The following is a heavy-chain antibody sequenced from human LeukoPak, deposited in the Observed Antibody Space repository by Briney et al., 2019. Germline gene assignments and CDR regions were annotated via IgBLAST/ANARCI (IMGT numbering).Heavy chain of an antibody. CDR2: IYPGDSDT. Sequence: GESLKISCKASGYSFIDYWIGWVRQMHGKGLEWMGIIYPGDSDTRYSPSFEGQVTISSDKSITTAYLQWSSLKASDAAMYYSAKSNRGNGYNYWFDPWGQGTLVTVSS. V-gene: IGHV5-51*01. CDR3: AKSNRGNGYNYWFDP. J-gene: IGHJ5*02. CDR1: GYSFIDYW. D-gene: IGHD5-24*01.